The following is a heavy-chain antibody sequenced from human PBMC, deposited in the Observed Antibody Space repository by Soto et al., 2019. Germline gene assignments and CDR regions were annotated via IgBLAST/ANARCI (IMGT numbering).Heavy chain of an antibody. J-gene: IGHJ6*02. CDR3: ARDRDIAAAGTYYYYGMDV. CDR2: ISYDGSNK. CDR1: GFTFSSYA. D-gene: IGHD6-13*01. Sequence: PGGSLRLSCAASGFTFSSYAMHWVRQAPGKGLEWVAVISYDGSNKYYADSVKGRFTISRDNSKNTLYLQMNSLGAEDTAVYYCARDRDIAAAGTYYYYGMDVWGQGTTVTVSS. V-gene: IGHV3-30-3*01.